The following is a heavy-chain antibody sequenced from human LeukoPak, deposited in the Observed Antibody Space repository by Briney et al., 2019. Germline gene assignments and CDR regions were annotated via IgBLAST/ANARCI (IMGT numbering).Heavy chain of an antibody. V-gene: IGHV4-39*01. CDR2: IYYSGST. Sequence: SETLSLTCTVSGGSISSSSYYWGWIRQPPGKGLEWIGSIYYSGSTYYTPSLKSPVTISVDTSKNQFSLKLSSVPAADTAVYYCARHSYRSGNFDYWGQGTLVTVSS. CDR1: GGSISSSSYY. D-gene: IGHD5-18*01. CDR3: ARHSYRSGNFDY. J-gene: IGHJ4*02.